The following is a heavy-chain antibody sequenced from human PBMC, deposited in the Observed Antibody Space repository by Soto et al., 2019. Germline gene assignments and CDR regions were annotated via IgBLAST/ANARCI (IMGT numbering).Heavy chain of an antibody. V-gene: IGHV1-69*06. CDR1: GGAFHSSA. J-gene: IGHJ4*02. Sequence: GASVKVSCKVSGGAFHSSALNWVRQAPGQGLEWIGGIIPMSDSPNYAQEFQGRVTIIADISTTTAYMEVRSLRSDDTAVYYCALETNWTYPLKRYWGQGTLVTVYS. D-gene: IGHD2-8*01. CDR2: IIPMSDSP. CDR3: ALETNWTYPLKRY.